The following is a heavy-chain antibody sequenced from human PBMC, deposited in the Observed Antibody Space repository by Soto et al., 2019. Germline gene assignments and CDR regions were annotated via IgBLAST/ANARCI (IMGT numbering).Heavy chain of an antibody. CDR3: ARDMYGDSALDI. V-gene: IGHV3-74*01. J-gene: IGHJ3*02. CDR2: INSDGSST. D-gene: IGHD2-15*01. Sequence: GRSLRLSCAASGFTFRSYWMHWVRQATGKGLGWVSGINSDGSSTSYGDSVKGRFTISRDNAKTSLYLQMNSLRAEDTAVYYCARDMYGDSALDIRGQGTMVTVSS. CDR1: GFTFRSYW.